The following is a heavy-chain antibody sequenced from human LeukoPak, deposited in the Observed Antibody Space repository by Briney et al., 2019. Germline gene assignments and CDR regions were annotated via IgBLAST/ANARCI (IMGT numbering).Heavy chain of an antibody. J-gene: IGHJ4*02. Sequence: ASVKVSCKASDYTFTNYGISWVRQAPGQGLEWMGWIRPYTGNTNYAQKLQGRVTMTTDTSTSTAYMELRSLRSDDTAVYYCAKSMQRYFDWEFAYWGQGTLVTVSS. CDR1: DYTFTNYG. CDR2: IRPYTGNT. D-gene: IGHD3-9*01. CDR3: AKSMQRYFDWEFAY. V-gene: IGHV1-18*01.